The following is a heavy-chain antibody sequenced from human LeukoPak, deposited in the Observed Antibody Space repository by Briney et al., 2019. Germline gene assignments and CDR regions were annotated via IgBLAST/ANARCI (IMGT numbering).Heavy chain of an antibody. V-gene: IGHV4-31*03. Sequence: PSETLSLTCTVSGGSISSGGYYWSWIRQHPGKGLEWIGYIYYSGSTYYDPSLKSRVTISVDTSKNQFSLKLSSVTAADTAVYYCARGVVVPAAISLAGGFDPWGQGTLVTVSS. CDR2: IYYSGST. D-gene: IGHD2-2*01. J-gene: IGHJ5*02. CDR1: GGSISSGGYY. CDR3: ARGVVVPAAISLAGGFDP.